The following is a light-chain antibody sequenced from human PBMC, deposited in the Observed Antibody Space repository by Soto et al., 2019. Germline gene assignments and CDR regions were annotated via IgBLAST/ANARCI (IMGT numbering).Light chain of an antibody. CDR2: AAS. CDR1: QSVSNK. V-gene: IGKV3-15*01. CDR3: QQYNNWPQT. Sequence: DIVMTQSPATLSVSPGERATLSCRASQSVSNKLAWYQQKPGQAPRLLIYAASKRATGILARFSGSGSGTEFTLTIDSPQSEDFAVYYCQQYNNWPQTFGQGTKV. J-gene: IGKJ1*01.